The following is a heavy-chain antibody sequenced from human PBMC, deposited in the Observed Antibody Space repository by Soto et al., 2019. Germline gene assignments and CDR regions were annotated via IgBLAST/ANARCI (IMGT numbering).Heavy chain of an antibody. V-gene: IGHV1-46*01. J-gene: IGHJ4*02. CDR3: AREMGSTDY. CDR1: GFTFTDYH. Sequence: QVQLVQSGADVKKPGASVRVSCKASGFTFTDYHTHWVRQAPGQGLEWMGLIGPNGASPIHAQRFQGRVTITRDTPTNTVYMELTSLRFDDTAVYYCAREMGSTDYWGQGTLVTVSS. CDR2: IGPNGASP. D-gene: IGHD1-26*01.